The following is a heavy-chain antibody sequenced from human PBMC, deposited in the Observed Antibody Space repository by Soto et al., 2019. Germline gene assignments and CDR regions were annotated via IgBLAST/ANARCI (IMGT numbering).Heavy chain of an antibody. Sequence: SETLSLTCAVYGGSFSGYYWSWIRQPPGKGLEWIGEINHSGSTNYNPSLKSRVTISVDTSKNQFSLKLSSVTAADTAVYYCASDMGGRGMDVWGQGTTVTVSS. CDR1: GGSFSGYY. CDR2: INHSGST. D-gene: IGHD3-16*01. CDR3: ASDMGGRGMDV. V-gene: IGHV4-34*01. J-gene: IGHJ6*02.